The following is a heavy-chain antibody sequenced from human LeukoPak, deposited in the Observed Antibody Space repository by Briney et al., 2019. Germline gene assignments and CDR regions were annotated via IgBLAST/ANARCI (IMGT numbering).Heavy chain of an antibody. Sequence: GASLQISCKGSGSSFTGYWIGWVRQMPGKGLEWMGIIYPGDSKTRYSPSFQGQVTISADKSISTAYLQWSSLKASDTAMYYCARRYHDSSGYYRPPGYFDYWGQGTLVTVSS. CDR3: ARRYHDSSGYYRPPGYFDY. J-gene: IGHJ4*02. CDR2: IYPGDSKT. D-gene: IGHD3-22*01. CDR1: GSSFTGYW. V-gene: IGHV5-51*01.